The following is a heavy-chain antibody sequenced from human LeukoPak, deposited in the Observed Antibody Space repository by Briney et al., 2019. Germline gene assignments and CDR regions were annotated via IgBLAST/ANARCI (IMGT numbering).Heavy chain of an antibody. J-gene: IGHJ4*02. CDR1: GFTFSSYA. V-gene: IGHV3-23*01. CDR3: AKGDFTYYYGSGSYPQYYFDY. CDR2: ISGIGGST. Sequence: GGSLRLSCAASGFTFSSYAMSWVRQAPGKGLEWVSAISGIGGSTYYADSVKGRFTISRDNSKNTLYLQMNSLRAEDTAVYYCAKGDFTYYYGSGSYPQYYFDYWGQGTLVTVSS. D-gene: IGHD3-10*01.